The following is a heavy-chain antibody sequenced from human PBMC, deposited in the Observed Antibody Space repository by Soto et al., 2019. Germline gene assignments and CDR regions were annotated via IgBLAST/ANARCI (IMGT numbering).Heavy chain of an antibody. CDR1: GGSISSGDYY. D-gene: IGHD3-22*01. CDR3: AREERDYLDSTGSLDY. V-gene: IGHV4-31*03. J-gene: IGHJ4*02. CDR2: IHYSGST. Sequence: SETLSLTCTVSGGSISSGDYYWSWIRHHPGAGLEWIGYIHYSGSTYYKLSLRSRLTMSLDTSKNQFSLELRSVTAADTAVYYCAREERDYLDSTGSLDYWGQGTLVTVS.